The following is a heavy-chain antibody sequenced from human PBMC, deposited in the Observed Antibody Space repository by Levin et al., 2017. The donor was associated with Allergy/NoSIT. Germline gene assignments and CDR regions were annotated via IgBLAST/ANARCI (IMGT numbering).Heavy chain of an antibody. Sequence: GGSLRLSCAASGFTFSSYSMNWVRQAPGKGLEWVSSISSSSSYIYYADSVKGRFTISRDNAKNSLYLQMNSLRAEDTAVYYCARGRTDYYGSGSYIFDYWGQGTLVTVSS. V-gene: IGHV3-21*01. CDR3: ARGRTDYYGSGSYIFDY. J-gene: IGHJ4*02. CDR1: GFTFSSYS. CDR2: ISSSSSYI. D-gene: IGHD3-10*01.